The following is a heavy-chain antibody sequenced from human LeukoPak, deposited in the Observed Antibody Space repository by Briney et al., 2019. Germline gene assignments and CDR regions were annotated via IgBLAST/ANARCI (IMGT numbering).Heavy chain of an antibody. CDR3: AKDGGLWVSAHWGDS. J-gene: IGHJ4*02. D-gene: IGHD7-27*01. Sequence: PGGSLRLSCAVSGFTFSGYAMSWVRQAPGKGLEWVSTISGSGDYTYYADSVKGRFTVSRDDSKNTLYLQMNSLGAEDTAVYYCAKDGGLWVSAHWGDSWGRGTLVTVSS. CDR1: GFTFSGYA. V-gene: IGHV3-23*01. CDR2: ISGSGDYT.